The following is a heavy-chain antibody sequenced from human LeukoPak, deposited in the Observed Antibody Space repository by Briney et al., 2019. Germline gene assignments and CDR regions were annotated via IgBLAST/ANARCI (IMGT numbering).Heavy chain of an antibody. CDR2: LRYDGSNK. J-gene: IGHJ3*02. CDR1: GFIFSSYG. CDR3: ARDNYYDSSGYNAFDI. Sequence: LSGGSLRLSCAASGFIFSSYGMHWVRQAPGKGLEWVAVLRYDGSNKYYADSVKGRFTISRDNSKNTLYLQMNSLRAEDTAVYYCARDNYYDSSGYNAFDIWGQGTMVTVSS. D-gene: IGHD3-22*01. V-gene: IGHV3-33*01.